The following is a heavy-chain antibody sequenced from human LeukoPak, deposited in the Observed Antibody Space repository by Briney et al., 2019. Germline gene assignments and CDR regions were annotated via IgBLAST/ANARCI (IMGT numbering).Heavy chain of an antibody. CDR2: ISWNSGSI. J-gene: IGHJ4*02. D-gene: IGHD5-12*01. CDR3: AKDLSGYDSD. CDR1: GFTFDDYA. Sequence: GGSLRLSCAASGFTFDDYAMHWVRQAPGKGLEWVSGISWNSGSIGYADSVKGRFTISRDNAKNSLYLQMNSLGAEDTALYYCAKDLSGYDSDWGQGTLVTVSS. V-gene: IGHV3-9*01.